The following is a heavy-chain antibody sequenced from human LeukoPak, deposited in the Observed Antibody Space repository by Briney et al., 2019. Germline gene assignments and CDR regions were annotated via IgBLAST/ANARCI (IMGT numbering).Heavy chain of an antibody. CDR3: ARLGIAAAGTEWFDP. V-gene: IGHV3-7*01. CDR1: GFTFSSYW. J-gene: IGHJ5*02. D-gene: IGHD6-13*01. Sequence: GGSLRLSCAASGFTFSSYWMSWVRQAPGKGLEWVANIKQDGSEKYYVDSVKGRFTISRDNAKNSLYLQMNSLRAEDTAVYYCARLGIAAAGTEWFDPWGQGTLVTVSS. CDR2: IKQDGSEK.